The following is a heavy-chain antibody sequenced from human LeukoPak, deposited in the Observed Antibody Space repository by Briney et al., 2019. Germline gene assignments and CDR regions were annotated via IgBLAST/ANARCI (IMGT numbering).Heavy chain of an antibody. CDR3: AKDGEVGATHCY. CDR2: VSGSGGST. CDR1: GFTFSSYG. V-gene: IGHV3-23*01. Sequence: GGTLRLSCAASGFTFSSYGMSWVRQAPGKGLEWVSAVSGSGGSTYYADSVKGRFTISRDNSKNKLYLQMNSLRAAEPAVYYCAKDGEVGATHCYWGQGTLVTVSS. J-gene: IGHJ4*02. D-gene: IGHD1-26*01.